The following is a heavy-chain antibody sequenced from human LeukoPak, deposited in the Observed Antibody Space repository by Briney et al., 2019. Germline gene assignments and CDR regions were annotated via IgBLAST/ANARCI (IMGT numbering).Heavy chain of an antibody. CDR2: INPSGGST. Sequence: GASVKVSCKASGYTFTDYYIHWVRQAPGQGLEWMGIINPSGGSTSYAQKFQGRVTMTRDMSTSTVYMELSSLRSEDTAVYYCARGSYVDIVATEFRGYYYMDVWGKGTTVTVSS. CDR1: GYTFTDYY. J-gene: IGHJ6*03. V-gene: IGHV1-46*01. D-gene: IGHD5-12*01. CDR3: ARGSYVDIVATEFRGYYYMDV.